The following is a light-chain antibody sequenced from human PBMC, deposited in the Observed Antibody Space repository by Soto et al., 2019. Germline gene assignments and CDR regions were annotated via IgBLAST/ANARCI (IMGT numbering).Light chain of an antibody. J-gene: IGLJ2*01. V-gene: IGLV2-14*01. CDR2: DVS. CDR3: SSYTSSSTRV. Sequence: QSASVSGSPGQSITISCTGTSSDVGGYNYVSWYQQHPGKAPKLMIYDVSNRPSGVSNRFSGSKSGNTASQTISGLQAEDEADYYCSSYTSSSTRVFGGGTKLTVL. CDR1: SSDVGGYNY.